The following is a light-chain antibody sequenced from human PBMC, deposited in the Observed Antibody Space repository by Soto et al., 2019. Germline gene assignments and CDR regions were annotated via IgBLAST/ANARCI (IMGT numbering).Light chain of an antibody. CDR3: QQYGSSPPIT. J-gene: IGKJ5*01. V-gene: IGKV3-20*01. CDR2: GAS. Sequence: EIVLTQSPGTLSLSPGERATLSCRASQSVSSSYLAWYQQKPGQAPRLLIYGASSRATGIPDRFSGSGSGTDFTLTISRLEPEVFAVYYCQQYGSSPPITFGPGTRLEI. CDR1: QSVSSSY.